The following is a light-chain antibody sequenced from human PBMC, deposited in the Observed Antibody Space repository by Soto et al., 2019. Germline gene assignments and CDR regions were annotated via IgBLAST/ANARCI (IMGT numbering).Light chain of an antibody. CDR3: CSYADSSTYVV. CDR2: EGS. J-gene: IGLJ2*01. V-gene: IGLV2-23*01. CDR1: SSDVGSYNL. Sequence: QSALTQPASVSGSPGQSITISCTGTSSDVGSYNLVSWYQQHPGKAPKLMICEGSKRPSGVSNRFSGSKSGNTASLTISGLQAEDEADYYCCSYADSSTYVVFGGGTKLTVL.